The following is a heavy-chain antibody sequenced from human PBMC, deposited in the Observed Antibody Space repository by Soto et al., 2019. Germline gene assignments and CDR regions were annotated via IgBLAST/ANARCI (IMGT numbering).Heavy chain of an antibody. Sequence: ASVKVSCKASGYTFTSYGISWVRQAPGQGLEWMGWISAYNGNTNYAQKLQGRVTMTTDTSTSTAYMELRSLRSDDTAVYYCARDYSLVVITPYYFDYWGQGTLVTVSS. CDR2: ISAYNGNT. J-gene: IGHJ4*02. D-gene: IGHD3-22*01. CDR1: GYTFTSYG. CDR3: ARDYSLVVITPYYFDY. V-gene: IGHV1-18*01.